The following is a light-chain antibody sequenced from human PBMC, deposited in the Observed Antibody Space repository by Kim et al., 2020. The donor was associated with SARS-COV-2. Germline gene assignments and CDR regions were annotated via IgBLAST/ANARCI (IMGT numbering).Light chain of an antibody. CDR2: MAS. CDR1: QSISSW. Sequence: DIQMTQSPSTLSASVGDRVTITCRASQSISSWLAWYQQKPGRDPKLLIYMASNLESGVPSRFSGSGSGTEFTLTITSLQPDDFATYYYQQYDSYSTFVQGTKVDIK. J-gene: IGKJ1*01. CDR3: QQYDSYST. V-gene: IGKV1-5*03.